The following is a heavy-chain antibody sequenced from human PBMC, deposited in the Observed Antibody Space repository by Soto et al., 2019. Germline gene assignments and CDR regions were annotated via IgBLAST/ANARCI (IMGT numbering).Heavy chain of an antibody. CDR1: GFTFSSYS. J-gene: IGHJ3*02. Sequence: GGSLRLSCAASGFTFSSYSMNWVRQAPGKGLEWVSSISSSSSYIYYADSVKGRFTISRDNAKNSLYLQMNSLRAEDTAVYYCARDVLGEGDAFDIWGQGTMVTVSS. V-gene: IGHV3-21*01. CDR3: ARDVLGEGDAFDI. CDR2: ISSSSSYI. D-gene: IGHD3-10*01.